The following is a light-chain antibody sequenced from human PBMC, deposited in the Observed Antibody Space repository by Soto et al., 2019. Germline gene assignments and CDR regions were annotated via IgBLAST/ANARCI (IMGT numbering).Light chain of an antibody. CDR1: QSVSSN. V-gene: IGKV3-15*01. CDR2: GAS. CDR3: QHYYNWRRT. Sequence: EIVMTQSPATLSVSPGERATLSCRASQSVSSNLAWYQQKPGQAPRLLIYGASTRATGIPARFSGSGSGTEYTLTISSLQSEEFAVYYCQHYYNWRRTFGHGTKVEIK. J-gene: IGKJ1*01.